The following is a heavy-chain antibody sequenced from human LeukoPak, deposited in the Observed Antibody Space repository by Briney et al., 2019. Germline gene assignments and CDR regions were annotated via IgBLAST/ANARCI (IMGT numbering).Heavy chain of an antibody. D-gene: IGHD2-2*01. J-gene: IGHJ4*02. CDR3: ASSPAAIAALYYFDY. CDR1: GFTFSNYG. CDR2: ISSSGGST. V-gene: IGHV3-23*01. Sequence: PGGSLRLSCAVSGFTFSNYGMSWVRQAPGKGLEWVSVISSSGGSTYYADSVKGRFTISRDNSKNTLYLQMNGLRAEDTAVYYCASSPAAIAALYYFDYWGQGTLVTVSP.